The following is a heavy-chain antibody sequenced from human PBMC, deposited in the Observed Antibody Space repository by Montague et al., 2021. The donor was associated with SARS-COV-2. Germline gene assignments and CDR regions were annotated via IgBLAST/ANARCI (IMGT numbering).Heavy chain of an antibody. CDR3: SSGDFFDY. J-gene: IGHJ4*02. Sequence: SLRLSCAASGFTFSSQWMSWVRQAPGKGLEWVANIKEDGSVRQYAASVKGRFTISRDNAKNSLVLQMNSLRVEDTAFYYCSSGDFFDYWGQGTLVTVSS. CDR2: IKEDGSVR. V-gene: IGHV3-7*01. D-gene: IGHD3-16*01. CDR1: GFTFSSQW.